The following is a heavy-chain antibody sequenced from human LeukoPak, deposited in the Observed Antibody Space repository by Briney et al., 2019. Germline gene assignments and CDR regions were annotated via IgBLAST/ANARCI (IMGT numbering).Heavy chain of an antibody. J-gene: IGHJ6*02. D-gene: IGHD2-2*01. CDR2: IIPIFGTA. CDR1: GGTFSSYA. Sequence: SVKVSCKASGGTFSSYAISWVRQAPGQGLEWMGGIIPIFGTANYAQKFQGRVTITADESTSTANMELSSLRSEDTAVYYCARDRNYIVVVPAAMAYYYYGMDVWGQGTTVTVSS. CDR3: ARDRNYIVVVPAAMAYYYYGMDV. V-gene: IGHV1-69*13.